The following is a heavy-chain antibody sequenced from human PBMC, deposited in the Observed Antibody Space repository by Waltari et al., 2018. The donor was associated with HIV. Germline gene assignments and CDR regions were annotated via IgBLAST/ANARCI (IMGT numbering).Heavy chain of an antibody. Sequence: QVQLVQSGAEVKKPGASVKVSCKASGYTFTRYDVNWVRQATGQGLEWMGWMNPNSGNTGYAQKFQGRISLTRNTSISTAYMELSSLTSEDTAVYYCARNDQLIRYFVYWGQGTLVTVSS. CDR2: MNPNSGNT. J-gene: IGHJ4*02. CDR1: GYTFTRYD. D-gene: IGHD3-9*01. CDR3: ARNDQLIRYFVY. V-gene: IGHV1-8*01.